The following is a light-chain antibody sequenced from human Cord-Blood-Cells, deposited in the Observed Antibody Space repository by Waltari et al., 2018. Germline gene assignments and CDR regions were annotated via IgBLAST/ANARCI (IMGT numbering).Light chain of an antibody. Sequence: EIVLRHSPGILSLSPGERATLSCRDGQGVSGSYLALYQQKPVQAPRLFLYGASSRATGIPDSFSGSGSGTDFPVTISRLEPEDFAVYYCQQYGSSPPYTCGQGTKLEIK. J-gene: IGKJ2*01. V-gene: IGKV3-20*01. CDR1: QGVSGSY. CDR2: GAS. CDR3: QQYGSSPPYT.